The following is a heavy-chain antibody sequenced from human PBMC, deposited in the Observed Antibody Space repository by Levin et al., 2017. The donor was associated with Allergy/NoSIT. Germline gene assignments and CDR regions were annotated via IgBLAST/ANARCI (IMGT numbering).Heavy chain of an antibody. V-gene: IGHV3-74*01. J-gene: IGHJ4*02. CDR1: GFTFSSYW. CDR3: AREVVSVAGINY. D-gene: IGHD6-19*01. CDR2: INSDGSST. Sequence: GESLKISCAASGFTFSSYWMHWVRQAPGKGLVWVSRINSDGSSTSYADSVKGRFTISRDNAKNTLYLQMNSLRADDTAVYYCAREVVSVAGINYWGQGTLVTVSS.